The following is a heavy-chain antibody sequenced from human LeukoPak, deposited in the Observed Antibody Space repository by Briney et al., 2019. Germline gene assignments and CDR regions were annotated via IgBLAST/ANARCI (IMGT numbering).Heavy chain of an antibody. Sequence: QPGGSLRLSCAASGFTFSSYGMHWVRQAPGKGLEWVAVISYDGSNKYYADSVKGRFTISRDNSKNTLYLQMNSLRAEDTAVYYCARDRGRQLGMGNDYWGQGTLVTVSS. CDR1: GFTFSSYG. CDR2: ISYDGSNK. J-gene: IGHJ4*02. D-gene: IGHD6-6*01. V-gene: IGHV3-30*03. CDR3: ARDRGRQLGMGNDY.